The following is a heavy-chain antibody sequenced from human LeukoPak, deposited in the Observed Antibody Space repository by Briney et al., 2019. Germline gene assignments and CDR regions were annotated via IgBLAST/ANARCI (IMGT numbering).Heavy chain of an antibody. CDR3: ARTDDSSGYYYGGFDY. CDR2: IIPILGIA. J-gene: IGHJ4*02. CDR1: GYTFTSYD. Sequence: SVKASCKASGYTFTSYDINWVRQAPGQGLEWRGRIIPILGIANYAQKFQGRVTITADKSTSTAYMELSSLRSEDTAVYYCARTDDSSGYYYGGFDYWGQGTLVTVSS. V-gene: IGHV1-69*04. D-gene: IGHD3-22*01.